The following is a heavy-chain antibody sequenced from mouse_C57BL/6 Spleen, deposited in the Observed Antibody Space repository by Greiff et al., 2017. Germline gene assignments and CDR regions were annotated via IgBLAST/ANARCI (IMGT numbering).Heavy chain of an antibody. CDR3: ARSATVDGAWVAY. D-gene: IGHD1-1*01. Sequence: VHVKQSVAELVRPGASVKLSCTASGFNIKNTYMHWVKQRPEQGLEWIGRIDPANGNTKYAPKFQGKATITADTSSNTAYLQLSSLTSEDTAIYYCARSATVDGAWVAYWGQGTLVTVSA. J-gene: IGHJ3*01. V-gene: IGHV14-3*01. CDR1: GFNIKNTY. CDR2: IDPANGNT.